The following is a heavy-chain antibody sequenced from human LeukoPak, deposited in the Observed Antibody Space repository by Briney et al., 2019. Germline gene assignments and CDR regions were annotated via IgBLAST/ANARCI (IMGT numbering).Heavy chain of an antibody. J-gene: IGHJ4*02. D-gene: IGHD3-22*01. Sequence: GGSLRLSCAASGFTFSSYGIHWVRQAPGKGLEWVAIIPYDGSNKYYADSVKGRFTISRDNSKNTLYLQMNSLRTEDTAMYYCAKDGIVVSYFDYWGQGTLVTVSS. CDR3: AKDGIVVSYFDY. CDR1: GFTFSSYG. V-gene: IGHV3-30*18. CDR2: IPYDGSNK.